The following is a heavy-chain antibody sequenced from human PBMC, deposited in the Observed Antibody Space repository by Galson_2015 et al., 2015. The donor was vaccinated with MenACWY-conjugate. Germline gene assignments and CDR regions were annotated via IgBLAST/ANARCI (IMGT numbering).Heavy chain of an antibody. CDR1: GFTFYTYT. Sequence: SLRLSCAASGFTFYTYTMSWVRQSPGKGLEWVAGIYGSGHRDTFYADSVKGRFTISRDESNNLVYLQMTSLRVEDTAVYYCAKDRHPDGVWNFDYWGQGIQVTVSS. J-gene: IGHJ4*02. CDR2: IYGSGHRDT. CDR3: AKDRHPDGVWNFDY. V-gene: IGHV3-23*01. D-gene: IGHD4-17*01.